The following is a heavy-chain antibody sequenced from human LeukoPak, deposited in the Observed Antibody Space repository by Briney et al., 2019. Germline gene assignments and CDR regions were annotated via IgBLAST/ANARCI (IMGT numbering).Heavy chain of an antibody. J-gene: IGHJ3*02. CDR3: ARHSKGSYCSGGSCYLKAFDI. V-gene: IGHV4-59*08. Sequence: PSETLSLTCTVSGGSISSYYWSWIRRPPGKGLEWIGYIYYSGSTNYNPSLKSRVTISVDTSKNQFSLKLSSVTAADTAVYYCARHSKGSYCSGGSCYLKAFDIWGQGTMVTVSS. CDR2: IYYSGST. CDR1: GGSISSYY. D-gene: IGHD2-15*01.